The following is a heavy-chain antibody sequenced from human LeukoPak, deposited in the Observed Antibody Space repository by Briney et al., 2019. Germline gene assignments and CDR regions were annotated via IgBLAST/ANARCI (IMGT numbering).Heavy chain of an antibody. D-gene: IGHD1-26*01. Sequence: GGSLRLSCAASGFTFTSYTVNWVRQAPGKGLEWVSYISSSSGYINYRDSVKGRFTISRDNAKNSVYLQMNSLRAEDTAVYYCVRDWMMGATFEIQGPVDYWGQGTLVTVSS. J-gene: IGHJ4*02. V-gene: IGHV3-21*01. CDR2: ISSSSGYI. CDR1: GFTFTSYT. CDR3: VRDWMMGATFEIQGPVDY.